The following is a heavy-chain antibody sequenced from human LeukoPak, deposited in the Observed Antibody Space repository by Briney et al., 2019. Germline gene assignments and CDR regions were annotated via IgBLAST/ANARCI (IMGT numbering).Heavy chain of an antibody. CDR2: FDPEGGGT. CDR3: ATGSPMPIWSGYYSLDY. CDR1: GYTLTVLS. Sequence: ASVKVSCKVSGYTLTVLSMHLVRQAPGKGLGWVWGFDPEGGGTIYAQKFQGRVTMTEDTSTDTAYMELSILRSEDTAVYYCATGSPMPIWSGYYSLDYWGQGTLVTVSS. D-gene: IGHD3-3*01. V-gene: IGHV1-24*01. J-gene: IGHJ4*02.